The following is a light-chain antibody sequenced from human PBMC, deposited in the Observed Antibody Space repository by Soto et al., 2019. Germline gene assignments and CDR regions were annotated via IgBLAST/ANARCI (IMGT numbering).Light chain of an antibody. CDR2: GTS. V-gene: IGKV3-15*01. J-gene: IGKJ1*01. Sequence: EIVMTQSPATLSVSPGERATLSCRASQSVTSDLAWYQQKPGQAPRLLISGTSTRATGNPARFSGSGSGTEFALTISSLQSEDFAVYYCQQYNKWPQTFGQGTKVEIK. CDR1: QSVTSD. CDR3: QQYNKWPQT.